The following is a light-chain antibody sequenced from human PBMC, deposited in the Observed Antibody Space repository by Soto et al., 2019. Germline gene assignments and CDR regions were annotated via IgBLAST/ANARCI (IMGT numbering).Light chain of an antibody. CDR2: KVS. Sequence: DVVMTQSPLSLPVTLGQPASISCRSSQSLVYSDGNTYLNWFQQRPGQSPRRLIYKVSNRDSGVPDRFSGSGSGTDFTLKISRVEAEDVVVSYCMQGTHCPLFTFGPGTKVDIK. CDR1: QSLVYSDGNTY. J-gene: IGKJ3*01. V-gene: IGKV2-30*01. CDR3: MQGTHCPLFT.